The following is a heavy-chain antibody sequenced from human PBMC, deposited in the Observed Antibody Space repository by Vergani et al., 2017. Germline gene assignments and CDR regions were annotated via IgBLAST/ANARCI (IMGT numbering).Heavy chain of an antibody. D-gene: IGHD2-15*01. CDR2: ISAYNGNT. V-gene: IGHV1-18*01. CDR1: GYTFTSYG. CDR3: ARGGFGPNIVVVVAATLDRPFDY. J-gene: IGHJ4*02. Sequence: QVQLVQSGAEVKKPGASVKVSCKASGYTFTSYGISWVRQAPGQGLEWMGGISAYNGNTNYAQKIQGRVTMTTDTSTSTAYMELRSLRSDDTAVYYCARGGFGPNIVVVVAATLDRPFDYWGQGTLVTVSS.